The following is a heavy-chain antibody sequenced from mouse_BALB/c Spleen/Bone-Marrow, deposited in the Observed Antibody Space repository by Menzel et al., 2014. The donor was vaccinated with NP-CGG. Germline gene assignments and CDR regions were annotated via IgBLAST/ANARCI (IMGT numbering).Heavy chain of an antibody. CDR2: IWSGGST. Sequence: VKLVESGPGLVQPSQSLPITCTVSGFSLTSYGVHWVRQSPGKGLEWLGVIWSGGSTDYNEAFISRLSIRKDNSKSQVFFKMYSLQANDTAIYYCARKEFDYWGQGTTLTVSS. CDR3: ARKEFDY. CDR1: GFSLTSYG. V-gene: IGHV2-2*02. J-gene: IGHJ2*01.